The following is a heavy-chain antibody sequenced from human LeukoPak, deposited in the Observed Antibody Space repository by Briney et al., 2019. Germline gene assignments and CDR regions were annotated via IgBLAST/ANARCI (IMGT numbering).Heavy chain of an antibody. CDR2: INPNSGGT. CDR1: GYTFTGSY. Sequence: ASVKVSCKASGYTFTGSYIHWVRQAPGQGLEWMGWINPNSGGTNYAQKFQGRVTMTGDPSISTAYVELSRLRSDDTAVYYCSTVGPVWFGELFAWGQGTLVTVSS. V-gene: IGHV1-2*02. CDR3: STVGPVWFGELFA. D-gene: IGHD3-10*01. J-gene: IGHJ5*02.